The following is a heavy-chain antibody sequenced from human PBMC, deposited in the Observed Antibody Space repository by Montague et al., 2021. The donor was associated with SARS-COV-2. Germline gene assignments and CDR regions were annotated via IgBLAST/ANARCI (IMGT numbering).Heavy chain of an antibody. CDR1: RFTFNDYA. CDR2: ISYDGNKR. Sequence: LSCAASRFTFNDYAMHWVRQAPGKGLEWVAVISYDGNKRYYADSVRGRFTISRDNSKSTVYLQMNSLRAEDTAVFYCAGVGPTTGGFDHWGQGTLVIVSS. D-gene: IGHD1-26*01. J-gene: IGHJ4*02. V-gene: IGHV3-30*04. CDR3: AGVGPTTGGFDH.